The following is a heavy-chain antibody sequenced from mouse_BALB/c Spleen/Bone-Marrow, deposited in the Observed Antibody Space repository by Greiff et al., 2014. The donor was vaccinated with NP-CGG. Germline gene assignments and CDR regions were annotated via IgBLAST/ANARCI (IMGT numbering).Heavy chain of an antibody. Sequence: EVQLVESGAELVKPGASVKLSCAASGFNIKDIYMHWVKQRPEQGLEWIGRIDPANGNTKYDPKFQGKATITADTSSNTAYLQLSSLTSEDTAVYYCARNDYGWYFSVWGAGTTVTVSS. J-gene: IGHJ1*01. D-gene: IGHD2-4*01. CDR3: ARNDYGWYFSV. CDR2: IDPANGNT. V-gene: IGHV14-3*02. CDR1: GFNIKDIY.